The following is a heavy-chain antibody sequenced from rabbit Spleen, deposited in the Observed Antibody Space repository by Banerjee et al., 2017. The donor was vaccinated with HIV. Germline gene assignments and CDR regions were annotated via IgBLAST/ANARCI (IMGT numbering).Heavy chain of an antibody. D-gene: IGHD1-1*01. V-gene: IGHV1S7*01. Sequence: QSLEESGGDLVKPGASLTLTCKASGLDFSGDSYDSYMCWVRQAPGKGLEWIGYIDPVFSSTHYASWVNGRFTISSHNAQNTLYLQLNSLTAADTATYFCARDGSGGISYYFNLWGQGTLVTVS. J-gene: IGHJ4*01. CDR2: IDPVFSST. CDR1: GLDFSGDSYDSY. CDR3: ARDGSGGISYYFNL.